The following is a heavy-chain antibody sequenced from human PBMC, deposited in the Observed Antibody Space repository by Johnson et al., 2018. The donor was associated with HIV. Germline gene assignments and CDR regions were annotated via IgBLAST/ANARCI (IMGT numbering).Heavy chain of an antibody. CDR2: IYSGGNT. J-gene: IGHJ3*01. CDR3: AKARDATRQTDALDV. CDR1: GFTVSSNY. Sequence: VQLVESGGGLVQPGGSLRLSCAASGFTVSSNYMSWVRQAPGKGLEWVSVIYSGGNTYYADSVKGRFTISRDNSKNTLYLQMNSLRAEDTAVYYCAKARDATRQTDALDVWGQGTMVTVSS. V-gene: IGHV3-66*01.